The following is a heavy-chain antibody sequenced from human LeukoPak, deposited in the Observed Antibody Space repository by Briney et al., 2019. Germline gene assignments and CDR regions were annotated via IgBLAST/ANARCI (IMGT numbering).Heavy chain of an antibody. V-gene: IGHV4-39*01. CDR2: IYYSGST. CDR3: ARPTKGTAAQGYDY. D-gene: IGHD6-6*01. Sequence: PSETLSLTCTVSGGSISSCTYYWGWIRQPPGRGLEWIGSIYYSGSTYYNPSLKSRVTISVDTSKNQFSLKVISATAADTAVYYCARPTKGTAAQGYDYWGQGILVTVAS. CDR1: GGSISSCTYY. J-gene: IGHJ4*02.